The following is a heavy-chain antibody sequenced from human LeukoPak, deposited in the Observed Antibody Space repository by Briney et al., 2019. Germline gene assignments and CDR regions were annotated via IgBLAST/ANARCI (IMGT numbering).Heavy chain of an antibody. D-gene: IGHD3-10*02. Sequence: PGESLRLSCAASGFTFSSYEMNWVRQAPGKGLEWGSYISSSGSTIYYADSVKGRFTISRDNAKNSLYLQMNSLRAEDTAVYYCAELGITMIGGVWGKGTTVTISS. J-gene: IGHJ6*04. CDR2: ISSSGSTI. CDR1: GFTFSSYE. CDR3: AELGITMIGGV. V-gene: IGHV3-48*03.